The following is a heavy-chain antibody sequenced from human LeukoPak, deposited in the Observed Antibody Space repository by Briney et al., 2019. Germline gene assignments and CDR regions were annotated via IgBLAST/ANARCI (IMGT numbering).Heavy chain of an antibody. CDR2: INPNSGGT. V-gene: IGHV1-2*02. CDR1: GYTFTGYY. Sequence: ASVKVSCKASGYTFTGYYMHWVRQAPGQGLEWMGWINPNSGGTNYAQKLQGRVTMTTDTSTSTAYMELRSLRSDDTAVYYCARVSLRSNYGWFDPWGQGTLVTVSS. D-gene: IGHD4-11*01. J-gene: IGHJ5*02. CDR3: ARVSLRSNYGWFDP.